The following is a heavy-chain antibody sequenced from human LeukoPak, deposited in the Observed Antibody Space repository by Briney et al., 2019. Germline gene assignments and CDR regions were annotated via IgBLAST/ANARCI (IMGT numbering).Heavy chain of an antibody. CDR2: ISYDGTKR. D-gene: IGHD2/OR15-2a*01. V-gene: IGHV3-30-3*01. CDR3: ARQLMRTSMPSPQHLKGLDY. J-gene: IGHJ4*02. Sequence: GGSLRLSCTASGFSFSNFAMHWVRLAPGKGLEWVALISYDGTKRFYPDSVKGRFTISRDNSENTLYLRMNSLRSEDTGVYYCARQLMRTSMPSPQHLKGLDYWGQGALVTVSS. CDR1: GFSFSNFA.